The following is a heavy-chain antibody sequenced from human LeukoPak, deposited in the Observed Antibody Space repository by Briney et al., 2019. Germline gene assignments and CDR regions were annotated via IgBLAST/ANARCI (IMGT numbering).Heavy chain of an antibody. D-gene: IGHD4-17*01. CDR1: GGSISSGGYY. Sequence: SQTLSLTCTVSGGSISSGGYYLSWIRQHPGKGLEWIVYIYHSGSTYYNPSLKSRVTISVDTSKNQFSLKLSSVTAADTAVYYCARGVTTVTTWRFISRYYFDYWGQGTLVTVSS. CDR3: ARGVTTVTTWRFISRYYFDY. V-gene: IGHV4-31*03. CDR2: IYHSGST. J-gene: IGHJ4*02.